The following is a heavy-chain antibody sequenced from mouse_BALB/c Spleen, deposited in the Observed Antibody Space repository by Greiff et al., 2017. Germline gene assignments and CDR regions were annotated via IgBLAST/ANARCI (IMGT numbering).Heavy chain of an antibody. CDR3: ARRGNYYYFDY. Sequence: VQLQQSGAELARPGASVKLSCKASGYTFTSYWMQWVKQRPGQGLEWLGAIYPGDGDTRYTQKFKGKATLTADKSSSTAYMQLSSLASEDSAVYYCARRGNYYYFDYWGQGTTLTVSS. J-gene: IGHJ2*01. D-gene: IGHD2-1*01. CDR1: GYTFTSYW. V-gene: IGHV1-87*01. CDR2: IYPGDGDT.